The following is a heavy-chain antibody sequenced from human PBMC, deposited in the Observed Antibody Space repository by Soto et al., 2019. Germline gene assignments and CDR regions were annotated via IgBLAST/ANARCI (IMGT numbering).Heavy chain of an antibody. Sequence: GWSLRLSCSASVFTFSNAWMSWFRQAPGKGLEWVGRIKSKTDGGTTDYAAPVKGRFTISRDDSKNTLYLQMNSLKTEDTAVYYCTTELPHYGMDVWGQWTTVTVSS. CDR1: VFTFSNAW. J-gene: IGHJ6*02. CDR2: IKSKTDGGTT. V-gene: IGHV3-15*01. CDR3: TTELPHYGMDV.